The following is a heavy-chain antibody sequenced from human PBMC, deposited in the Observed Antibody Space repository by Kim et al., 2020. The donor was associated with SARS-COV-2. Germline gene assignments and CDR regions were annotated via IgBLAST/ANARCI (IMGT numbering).Heavy chain of an antibody. CDR2: INHSGST. J-gene: IGHJ3*02. D-gene: IGHD5-18*01. Sequence: SETLSLTCAVYGGSFSGYYWSWIRQPPGKGLEWIGEINHSGSTNYNPSLKSRVTISVDTSKNQFSLKLSSVTAADTAVYYCARSDRRLLWLSRAFDIWGQGTMVTVSS. V-gene: IGHV4-34*01. CDR3: ARSDRRLLWLSRAFDI. CDR1: GGSFSGYY.